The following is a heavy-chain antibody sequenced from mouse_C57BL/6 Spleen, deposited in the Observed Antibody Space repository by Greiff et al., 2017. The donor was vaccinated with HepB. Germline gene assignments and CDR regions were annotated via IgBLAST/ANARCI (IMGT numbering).Heavy chain of an antibody. Sequence: EVKLVESGPGLVKPSQSLSLTCSVTGYSITSGYYWNWIRQFPGNKLEWMGYISYDGSNNYNPSLKNRISITRDTSKNQFFLKWNSVTTQDTATYYCARDQGLRRVYYAMDYWGQGTSVTVSS. CDR3: ARDQGLRRVYYAMDY. CDR1: GYSITSGYY. CDR2: ISYDGSN. V-gene: IGHV3-6*01. D-gene: IGHD2-4*01. J-gene: IGHJ4*01.